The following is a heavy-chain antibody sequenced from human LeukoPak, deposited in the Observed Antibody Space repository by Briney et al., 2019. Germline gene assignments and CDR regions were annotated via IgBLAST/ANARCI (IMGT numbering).Heavy chain of an antibody. CDR3: ARLQFLGVGDY. Sequence: SETLSLTCTVSGGSISSGSYYWSWIRQPPGKGLEWIGSIYYSGSTYYNPSLKSRVTISVDTSKNQFSLKLSSVTAADTAVYYCARLQFLGVGDYWGQGTLVTVSS. V-gene: IGHV4-39*01. D-gene: IGHD2-8*01. CDR1: GGSISSGSYY. J-gene: IGHJ4*02. CDR2: IYYSGST.